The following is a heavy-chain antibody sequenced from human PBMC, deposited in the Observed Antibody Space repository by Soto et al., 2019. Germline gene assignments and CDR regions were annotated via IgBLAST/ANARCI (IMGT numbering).Heavy chain of an antibody. CDR2: ISAYNGNT. CDR1: GYTFTSYG. J-gene: IGHJ6*02. D-gene: IGHD2-2*01. Sequence: QVQLVQSGAEVKKPGASVKVSCKASGYTFTSYGISWVRQAPGQGLEWMGWISAYNGNTNYAQKLQGRVTMTTDTSTSTAYVALRSLRSDDTAVYYCARGDGLVPAASGSYGMYVWGHGTTVTVSS. CDR3: ARGDGLVPAASGSYGMYV. V-gene: IGHV1-18*04.